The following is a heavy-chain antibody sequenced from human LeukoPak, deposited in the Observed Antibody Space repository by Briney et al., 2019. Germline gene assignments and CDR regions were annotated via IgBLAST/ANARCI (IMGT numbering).Heavy chain of an antibody. D-gene: IGHD6-13*01. CDR1: GFTFSNHW. Sequence: GGSLRLSCAASGFTFSNHWMSWVRQAPGKGLEWVANINQDGSEKYYVDSVKSRFTVSRDNAKNSLDLQMNTLRAEDTAVYYCARPLDSSNNYFDYWGQGTLVTVSA. V-gene: IGHV3-7*01. CDR3: ARPLDSSNNYFDY. CDR2: INQDGSEK. J-gene: IGHJ4*02.